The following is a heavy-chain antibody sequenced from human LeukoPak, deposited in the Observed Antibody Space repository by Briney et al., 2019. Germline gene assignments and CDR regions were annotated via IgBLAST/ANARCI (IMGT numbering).Heavy chain of an antibody. J-gene: IGHJ2*01. Sequence: ASVTVSCKASGYTFTKYGLTWVRQAPGQGLEWMGWISTDNADTYYAQSYQGRVTMTIDTSTSTAYMELRSLRSDDTAVYYCVRDCASDCSIKGHYYFDLWGRGTLVTVSS. CDR2: ISTDNADT. D-gene: IGHD2-21*02. V-gene: IGHV1-18*01. CDR3: VRDCASDCSIKGHYYFDL. CDR1: GYTFTKYG.